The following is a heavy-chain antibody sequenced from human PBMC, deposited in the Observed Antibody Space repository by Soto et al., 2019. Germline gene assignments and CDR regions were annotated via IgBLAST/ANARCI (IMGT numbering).Heavy chain of an antibody. D-gene: IGHD3-3*01. J-gene: IGHJ6*02. Sequence: ASVKVSCKASGYTFTSYGISWVRQAPGQGLEWMGWISAYNGNTNYAQKLQGRVTMTTDTSTSTAYMELRSLRSDDTAVYYCARANRDFWSGQTYYSYGMDVWGQGTTVTVSS. CDR3: ARANRDFWSGQTYYSYGMDV. CDR2: ISAYNGNT. CDR1: GYTFTSYG. V-gene: IGHV1-18*01.